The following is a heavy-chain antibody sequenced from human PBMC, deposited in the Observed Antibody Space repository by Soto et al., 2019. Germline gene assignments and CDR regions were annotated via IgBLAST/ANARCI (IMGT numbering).Heavy chain of an antibody. CDR2: IYSGGST. CDR3: ASGIAAAGTDY. D-gene: IGHD6-13*01. Sequence: GGSLRLSCAASGFTVSSNYMSWVRQAPGRGLEWVSVIYSGGSTYYADSVKGRFTISRDNSKNTLYLQMNSLRAEDTAVYYCASGIAAAGTDYWGQGTLVTVSS. CDR1: GFTVSSNY. V-gene: IGHV3-53*01. J-gene: IGHJ4*02.